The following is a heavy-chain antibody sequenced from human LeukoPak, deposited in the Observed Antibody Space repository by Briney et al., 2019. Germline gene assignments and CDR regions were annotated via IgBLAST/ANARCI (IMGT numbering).Heavy chain of an antibody. CDR2: IYSSGST. J-gene: IGHJ4*02. CDR3: ARLDGAYFDY. D-gene: IGHD3-16*01. V-gene: IGHV4-31*11. CDR1: GGXIPSRGYY. Sequence: SETLSLTCAVSGGXIPSRGYYWSWIRQYPGKGLEWIGHIYSSGSTYYNPSLKSRHTISVDTSKNQFSLKVTSVTAADTAVYYCARLDGAYFDYWGRGTQVTVSS.